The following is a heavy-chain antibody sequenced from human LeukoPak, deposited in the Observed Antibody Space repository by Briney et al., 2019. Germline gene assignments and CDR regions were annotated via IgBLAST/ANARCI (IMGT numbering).Heavy chain of an antibody. V-gene: IGHV1-2*02. CDR3: ARDASDILTGSSDAFDI. D-gene: IGHD3-9*01. CDR1: GYTLTGYY. Sequence: ASVKVSCKASGYTLTGYYMHWVRQAPGQGLEWMGWINPNSGGTNYAQKFQGRVTMTRDTSISTAYMELSRLRSDDTAVYYCARDASDILTGSSDAFDIWGQGTMVTVSS. CDR2: INPNSGGT. J-gene: IGHJ3*02.